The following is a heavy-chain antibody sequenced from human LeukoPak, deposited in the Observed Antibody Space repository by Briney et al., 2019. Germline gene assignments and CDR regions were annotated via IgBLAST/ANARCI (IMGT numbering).Heavy chain of an antibody. CDR3: AKGKDDSSGWYFFY. D-gene: IGHD6-19*01. Sequence: PGGSLRLSCTVSGFTVSSNSMSWVRQAPGKGLEWVSAISGSGGSTYYADSVKGRFTISRDNSKNTLYLQMNSLRAEDTAVYYCAKGKDDSSGWYFFYWGQGTLVTVSS. J-gene: IGHJ4*02. CDR2: ISGSGGST. V-gene: IGHV3-23*01. CDR1: GFTVSSNS.